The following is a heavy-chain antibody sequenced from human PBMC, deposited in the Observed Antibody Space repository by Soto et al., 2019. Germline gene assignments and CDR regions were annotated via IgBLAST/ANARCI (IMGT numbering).Heavy chain of an antibody. Sequence: SETLSLTCTVSGDSFSSSSYYRGWIRQPPGKGLEWIGSIYYSGKTYYNPSLKSRATISVDTSKNQFSLKLSSVTAADTAVYYWARHWGYSSGWYVVYFDYWGQGTLVT. CDR3: ARHWGYSSGWYVVYFDY. CDR1: GDSFSSSSYY. V-gene: IGHV4-39*01. CDR2: IYYSGKT. J-gene: IGHJ4*02. D-gene: IGHD6-19*01.